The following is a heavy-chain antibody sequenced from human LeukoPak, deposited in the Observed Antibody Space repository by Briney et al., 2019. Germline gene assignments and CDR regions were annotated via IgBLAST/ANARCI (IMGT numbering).Heavy chain of an antibody. CDR1: GFTFSSYG. J-gene: IGHJ6*02. CDR2: IWYDGSNK. CDR3: AREDIVVVPAAIEVYYYYGMDV. D-gene: IGHD2-2*02. V-gene: IGHV3-33*01. Sequence: PGRSLRLSCAASGFTFSSYGMHWVRQAPGKGLEWVAVIWYDGSNKYYADSVKCRFTISRDNSKNTLYLQMNSLRAEDTAVYYCAREDIVVVPAAIEVYYYYGMDVWGQGTAVTVSS.